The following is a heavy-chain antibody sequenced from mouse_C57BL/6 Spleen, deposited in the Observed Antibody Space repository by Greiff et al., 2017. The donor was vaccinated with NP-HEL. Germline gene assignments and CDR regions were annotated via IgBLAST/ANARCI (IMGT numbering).Heavy chain of an antibody. CDR3: ARSEETGTGYYFDY. J-gene: IGHJ2*01. CDR1: GYTFTSYW. V-gene: IGHV1-59*01. CDR2: IDPSDSYT. Sequence: QVQLQQPGAELVRPGTSVKLSCKASGYTFTSYWMHWVKQRPGQGLEWIGVIDPSDSYTNYNQKFKGKATLTVDPSSSTAYMQLSSLTSEDSAVYYCARSEETGTGYYFDYWGQGTTLTVSS. D-gene: IGHD4-1*01.